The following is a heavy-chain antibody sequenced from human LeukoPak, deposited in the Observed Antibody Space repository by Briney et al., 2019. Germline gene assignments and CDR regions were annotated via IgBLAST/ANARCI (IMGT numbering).Heavy chain of an antibody. CDR3: ARIRTTVTTVAFDI. V-gene: IGHV4-34*01. CDR2: INHSGST. CDR1: GGSFSGYY. Sequence: SETLSLTCAVYGGSFSGYYWSWIRQPPGKGLEWIGEINHSGSTNYNPSLKSRVTISVDTSKNQFSLKLSSVTAADTAVYYCARIRTTVTTVAFDIWGQGTMVTVSS. D-gene: IGHD4-17*01. J-gene: IGHJ3*02.